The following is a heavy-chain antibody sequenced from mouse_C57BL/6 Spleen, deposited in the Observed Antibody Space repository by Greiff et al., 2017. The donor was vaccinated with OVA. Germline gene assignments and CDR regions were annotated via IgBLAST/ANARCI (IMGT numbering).Heavy chain of an antibody. D-gene: IGHD1-1*01. CDR1: GYTFTDYE. Sequence: QVHVKQSGAELVRPGASVTLSCKASGYTFTDYEMHWVKQTPVHGLEWIGAIDPETGGTAYNQKFKGKAILTADKSSSTAYMELRSLTSEDSAVYYCTILRFAWFAYWGQGTLVTVSA. CDR2: IDPETGGT. V-gene: IGHV1-15*01. J-gene: IGHJ3*01. CDR3: TILRFAWFAY.